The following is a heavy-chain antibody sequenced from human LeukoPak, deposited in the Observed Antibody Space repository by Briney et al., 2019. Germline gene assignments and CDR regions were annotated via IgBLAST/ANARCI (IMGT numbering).Heavy chain of an antibody. CDR2: VIPMFATA. D-gene: IGHD4-17*01. CDR1: GGTFSSYA. CDR3: ARGLHGDYGYFDY. J-gene: IGHJ4*02. Sequence: AVKVSCKASGGTFSSYAISWVRQAPGQGLEWMGGVIPMFATANYAPKFQDRVTITADESTSTAYMELRSLRSEDTAVYHCARGLHGDYGYFDYWGQGTLVTVSS. V-gene: IGHV1-69*01.